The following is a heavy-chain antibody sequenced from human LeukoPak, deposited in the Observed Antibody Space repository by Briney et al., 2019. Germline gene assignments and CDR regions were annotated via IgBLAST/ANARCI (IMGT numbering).Heavy chain of an antibody. J-gene: IGHJ2*01. CDR3: ARDSSSWYDWYFDL. V-gene: IGHV4-38-2*02. D-gene: IGHD6-13*01. CDR2: IYHSGST. CDR1: GYSISSGYY. Sequence: PSETLSLTCAVSGYSISSGYYWGWIRQPPGKGLEWIGSIYHSGSTYYNPSLKSRVTISVDTSKNQFSLKLSSVTAADTAVYYCARDSSSWYDWYFDLWGRGTLVTVSS.